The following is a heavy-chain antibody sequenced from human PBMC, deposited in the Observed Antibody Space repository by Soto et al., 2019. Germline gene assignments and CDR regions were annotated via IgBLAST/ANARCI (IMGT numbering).Heavy chain of an antibody. D-gene: IGHD5-12*01. CDR2: LSASGATT. CDR1: GFTFSNYA. Sequence: EVQLLESGGGLVQPGGSLRLSCAASGFTFSNYAMTWVRQAPGKGLEWVSALSASGATTYYADSVKGRFTISRDNSQNTLHVQVNSLRAEDTALYYCAKALRGGRGYMYYYYGLDVWGQGTTVTVSS. CDR3: AKALRGGRGYMYYYYGLDV. J-gene: IGHJ6*02. V-gene: IGHV3-23*01.